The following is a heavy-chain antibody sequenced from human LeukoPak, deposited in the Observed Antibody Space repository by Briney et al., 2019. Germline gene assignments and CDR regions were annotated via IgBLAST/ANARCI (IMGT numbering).Heavy chain of an antibody. CDR3: AREPDYSSGYYFHYYYGMDV. J-gene: IGHJ6*02. V-gene: IGHV3-48*01. D-gene: IGHD3-22*01. Sequence: GGSLRLSCAASGFTFSSYSMNWVRQAPGKGLEWVSYISSSSSTIYYADSVKGRFTISRDNAKNSLYLQMNSLRAEDTAVHYCAREPDYSSGYYFHYYYGMDVWGQGTTVTVSS. CDR1: GFTFSSYS. CDR2: ISSSSSTI.